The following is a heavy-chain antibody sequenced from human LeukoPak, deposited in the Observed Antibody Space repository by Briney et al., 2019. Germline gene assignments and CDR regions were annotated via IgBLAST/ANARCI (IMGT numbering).Heavy chain of an antibody. Sequence: NTGGSLRLSCAASGFTFSSYSMNWVRQAPGKGLEWVSSISSSSSYIYYADSVKGRFTISRDNSKNTLYLQMSSLRAEDTAVYYCVKEGEKGDCSSTSCSDAFDIWGQGTMVTVSS. CDR1: GFTFSSYS. CDR2: ISSSSSYI. CDR3: VKEGEKGDCSSTSCSDAFDI. V-gene: IGHV3-21*01. J-gene: IGHJ3*02. D-gene: IGHD2-2*01.